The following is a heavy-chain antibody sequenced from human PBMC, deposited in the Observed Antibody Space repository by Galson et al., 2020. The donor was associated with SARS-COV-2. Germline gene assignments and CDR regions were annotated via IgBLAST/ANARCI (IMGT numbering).Heavy chain of an antibody. CDR2: ISSSSSTI. CDR3: ARSSCTNGVCYYHFEY. D-gene: IGHD2-8*01. V-gene: IGHV3-48*01. CDR1: GFTFSSYS. J-gene: IGHJ4*02. Sequence: GGSLRLSCAASGFTFSSYSMNWVRQAPGKGLEWVSYISSSSSTIYYADSVKGRFTISRDNDKNSRYLKMNSLRAEDTAVYYCARSSCTNGVCYYHFEYWSQGTLVTGSS.